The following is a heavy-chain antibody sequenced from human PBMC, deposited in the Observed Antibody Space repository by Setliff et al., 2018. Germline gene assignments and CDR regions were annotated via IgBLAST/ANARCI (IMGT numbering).Heavy chain of an antibody. CDR1: GYSFTSYW. CDR3: ARNRVALYDAFDI. J-gene: IGHJ3*02. Sequence: GESLKISCKGSGYSFTSYWIAWVRQMPGKGLEWMGIIYPGDSDTRYSPSFQGQVTISADRSTRTAYLQWSSLKASDTAIYYCARNRVALYDAFDIWGQGTMVTVSS. D-gene: IGHD5-12*01. V-gene: IGHV5-51*01. CDR2: IYPGDSDT.